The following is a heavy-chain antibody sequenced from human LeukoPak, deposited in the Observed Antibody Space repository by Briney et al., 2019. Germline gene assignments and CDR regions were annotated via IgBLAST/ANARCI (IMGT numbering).Heavy chain of an antibody. CDR1: GFTFSSYE. Sequence: GGSLRLSCAASGFTFSSYEMNWVRQAPGKGLEWVSYISSSGCTIYYADSVKGRFTISRDNAKNSLYLQMNSLRAEDTAVYYCARVLSGGSCLCEDYWGQGTLVTVSS. J-gene: IGHJ4*02. CDR2: ISSSGCTI. V-gene: IGHV3-48*03. CDR3: ARVLSGGSCLCEDY. D-gene: IGHD2-15*01.